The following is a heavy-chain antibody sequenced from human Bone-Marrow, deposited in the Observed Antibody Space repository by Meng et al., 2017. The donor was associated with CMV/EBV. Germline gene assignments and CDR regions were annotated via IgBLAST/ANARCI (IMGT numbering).Heavy chain of an antibody. J-gene: IGHJ3*02. CDR3: ARIPHQGYCSSTSCRLKNDAFDI. CDR2: ISYDGSNK. Sequence: GESLKISCAASGFTFSSYAMHWVRQAPGKGLEWVAVISYDGSNKYYADSVKGRFTISRDNSRNTLYLQMNSLRAEDTAVYYCARIPHQGYCSSTSCRLKNDAFDIWGQGTMVTVSS. V-gene: IGHV3-30*04. D-gene: IGHD2-2*01. CDR1: GFTFSSYA.